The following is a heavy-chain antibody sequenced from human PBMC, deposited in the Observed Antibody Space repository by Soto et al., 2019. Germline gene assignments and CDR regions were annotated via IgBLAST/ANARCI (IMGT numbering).Heavy chain of an antibody. D-gene: IGHD4-17*01. V-gene: IGHV1-18*01. J-gene: IGHJ4*02. Sequence: ASVKVSCKASGYTFTASGISWLRQAAGQGLEWMGWTSIYNGHTEYSPKFLGRVVMTTDTSADTAYLELKSLRPDDAALYYCARWDDYGASDQYHFDQWGQGTLVPVSS. CDR3: ARWDDYGASDQYHFDQ. CDR1: GYTFTASG. CDR2: TSIYNGHT.